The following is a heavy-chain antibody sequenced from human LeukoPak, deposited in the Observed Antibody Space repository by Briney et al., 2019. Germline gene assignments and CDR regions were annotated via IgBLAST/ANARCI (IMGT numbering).Heavy chain of an antibody. CDR3: ARDPSGSYGY. Sequence: GSVKVSCKVSGYNITKLSMHWVRQAPGKGREWMGGFDPEDGETIYAQKFQGRVTMTEDTSTDTAYMELSSLGSEDTAVYYCARDPSGSYGYWGQGTLVTVSS. J-gene: IGHJ4*02. CDR2: FDPEDGET. CDR1: GYNITKLS. V-gene: IGHV1-24*01. D-gene: IGHD1-26*01.